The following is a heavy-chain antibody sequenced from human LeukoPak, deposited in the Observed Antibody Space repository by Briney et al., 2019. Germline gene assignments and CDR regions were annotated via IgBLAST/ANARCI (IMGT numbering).Heavy chain of an antibody. CDR3: ARVVAAVALRDYHYVDV. J-gene: IGHJ6*03. CDR1: GFTVSSRS. D-gene: IGHD2-15*01. V-gene: IGHV3-53*01. CDR2: IYSGEVT. Sequence: GGSLRLSCAASGFTVSSRSMNWVRQAPGKGLECVSIIYSGEVTSYADSVKGRFTISRDSGTNTLFLQVDNLRADDTAVYYCARVVAAVALRDYHYVDVWGKGTTVTVSS.